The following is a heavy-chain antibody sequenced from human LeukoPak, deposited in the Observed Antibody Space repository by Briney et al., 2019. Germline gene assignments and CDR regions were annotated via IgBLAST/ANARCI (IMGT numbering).Heavy chain of an antibody. D-gene: IGHD1-26*01. Sequence: SETLSLTCTVSGGSISGHFWSWIRQPPGKGLVWIGFVSYSGDTNYSPSFNGRVTISLDTSKSQFSLNLNSVTAADTAVYFCARGGASSRYFGYWGQGTLVTVSS. CDR2: VSYSGDT. CDR3: ARGGASSRYFGY. J-gene: IGHJ4*02. CDR1: GGSISGHF. V-gene: IGHV4-59*11.